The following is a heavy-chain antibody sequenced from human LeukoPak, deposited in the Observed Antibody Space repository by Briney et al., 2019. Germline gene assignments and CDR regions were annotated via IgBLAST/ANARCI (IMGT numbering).Heavy chain of an antibody. Sequence: SETLSLTCVVSGGFISSGGYYWGWIRHPPEKGLEGIGSFHHSGTTYYNMTLQGRVTVSVDKSKNQFNLDPTTATAADTAVYYCARNQPNCYDSSGRMGAFDGWGQGTMVTVSS. CDR2: FHHSGTT. J-gene: IGHJ3*01. V-gene: IGHV4-39*01. D-gene: IGHD3-22*01. CDR1: GGFISSGGYY. CDR3: ARNQPNCYDSSGRMGAFDG.